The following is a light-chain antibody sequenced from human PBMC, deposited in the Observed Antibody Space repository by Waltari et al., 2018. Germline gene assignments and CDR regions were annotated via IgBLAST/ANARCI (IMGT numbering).Light chain of an antibody. CDR2: WAS. V-gene: IGKV4-1*01. J-gene: IGKJ2*01. CDR3: HQYFNTPYT. Sequence: DIAMTQSPDSMAVSLGERATIHCKSTQTLLYSSNNKTYLAWYQQKRGQPPRLLFYWASTRESGVPDRFSGSGSRTDFTLTITNLQAEDVAVYFCHQYFNTPYTFGQGTQLEIK. CDR1: QTLLYSSNNKTY.